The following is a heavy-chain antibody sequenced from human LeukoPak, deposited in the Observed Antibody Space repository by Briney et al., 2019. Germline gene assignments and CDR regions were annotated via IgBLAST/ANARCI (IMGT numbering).Heavy chain of an antibody. J-gene: IGHJ4*02. Sequence: GSSVKVSCKASGGTFSSYAISWARQAPGQGLEWMGGIIPIFGTANYAQKFQGRVTITADESTSTAYMELSSLRSEDTAVYYCASPADYGSGSYYTYWGQGTLVTVSS. D-gene: IGHD3-10*01. CDR3: ASPADYGSGSYYTY. CDR1: GGTFSSYA. CDR2: IIPIFGTA. V-gene: IGHV1-69*01.